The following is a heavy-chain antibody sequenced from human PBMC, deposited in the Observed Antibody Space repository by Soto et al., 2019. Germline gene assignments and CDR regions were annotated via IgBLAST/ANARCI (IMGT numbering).Heavy chain of an antibody. CDR3: ARLSYSDALDV. J-gene: IGHJ6*02. V-gene: IGHV1-3*02. CDR1: GYTFRSHG. CDR2: SNGGNGFT. Sequence: QVQLLQSGAEVRTPGASVKISCKASGYTFRSHGVQWVRQAPGQRLEGVGWSNGGNGFTKYSQEFQDRVTITRDTAASTIYMELHSLTSDDTAVYYCARLSYSDALDVWGQGTTVTVSS. D-gene: IGHD4-17*01.